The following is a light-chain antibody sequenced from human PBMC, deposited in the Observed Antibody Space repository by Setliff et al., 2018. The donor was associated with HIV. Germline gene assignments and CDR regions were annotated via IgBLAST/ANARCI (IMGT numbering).Light chain of an antibody. CDR3: SSYTSSSTLVV. V-gene: IGLV2-14*03. Sequence: SALTQPASVSGSPGQSITISCTGTSSDVGGYNYVSWYQQHPGKVPKLMIYDVSNRPSGVSNRFSGSKSGNTASLTISGLQAEDEADYYCSSYTSSSTLVVFGGGTKVTVL. J-gene: IGLJ2*01. CDR2: DVS. CDR1: SSDVGGYNY.